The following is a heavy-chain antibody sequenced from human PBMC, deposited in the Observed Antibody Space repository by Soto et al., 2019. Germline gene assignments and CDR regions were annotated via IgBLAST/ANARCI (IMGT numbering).Heavy chain of an antibody. Sequence: ASVKVSCTASAFTFTMNWVRQAPGQSLEWMGWINVGNGRTKYSQKFQGRVTITRDTSASTGYMELSSLRSEDSAVYYCARDPVTTITEATYGLDVWGQGTTVTVS. V-gene: IGHV1-3*01. CDR3: ARDPVTTITEATYGLDV. CDR1: AFTFT. CDR2: INVGNGRT. D-gene: IGHD1-20*01. J-gene: IGHJ6*02.